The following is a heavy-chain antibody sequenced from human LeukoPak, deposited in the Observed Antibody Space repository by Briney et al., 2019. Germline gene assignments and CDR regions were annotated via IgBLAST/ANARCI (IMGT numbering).Heavy chain of an antibody. CDR1: GFTFSSYS. J-gene: IGHJ3*02. Sequence: PGGSLRLSCAASGFTFSSYSMNWVHQAPGKGLEWVSSISSSSSYIYYADSVKGRFTISRDNAKNSLYLQMNSLRAEDTAVYYCAKPYDSSGYYLNFDAFDIWGQGTMVTVSS. CDR3: AKPYDSSGYYLNFDAFDI. D-gene: IGHD3-22*01. V-gene: IGHV3-21*01. CDR2: ISSSSSYI.